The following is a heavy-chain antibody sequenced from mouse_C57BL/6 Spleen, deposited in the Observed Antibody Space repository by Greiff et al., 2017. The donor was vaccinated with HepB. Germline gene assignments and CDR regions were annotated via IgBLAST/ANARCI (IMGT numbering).Heavy chain of an antibody. V-gene: IGHV5-16*01. CDR3: ARVDSSGYGFAY. J-gene: IGHJ3*01. CDR2: INYDGSST. Sequence: EVKLVESEGGLVQPGSSMKLSCTASGFTFSDYYMAWVRQVPEKGLEWVANINYDGSSTYYLDSLKSRFIISRDNAKNILYLQMSSLKSEDTATYYCARVDSSGYGFAYWGQGTLVTVSA. CDR1: GFTFSDYY. D-gene: IGHD3-2*02.